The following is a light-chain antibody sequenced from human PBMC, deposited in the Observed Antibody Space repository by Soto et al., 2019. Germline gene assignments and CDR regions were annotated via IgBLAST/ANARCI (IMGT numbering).Light chain of an antibody. CDR2: EVT. CDR3: SSYTITNTLV. J-gene: IGLJ2*01. V-gene: IGLV2-14*01. CDR1: SSDVGDYNY. Sequence: QSALTQPASVSGSPGQSITISCTGTSSDVGDYNYVSWYQQHPGKAPKLMIYEVTSRPSGVSNRFSGSKSGNTASLTISGLQAEDEADYYCSSYTITNTLVFGAGTKLTVL.